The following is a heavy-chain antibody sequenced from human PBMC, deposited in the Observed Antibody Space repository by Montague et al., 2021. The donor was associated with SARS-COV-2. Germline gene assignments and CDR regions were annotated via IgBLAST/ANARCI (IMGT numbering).Heavy chain of an antibody. CDR2: IYHSGST. Sequence: SETLSLTCAVSGGSISSSNWWSWVRQPPGKGLEWIGEIYHSGSTXNHPSLKSRVTISVDKSKNQFSLKLSSVTAADTAVYYCASRGAVAGKVYFQHWGQGTLVTVSS. V-gene: IGHV4-4*02. CDR1: GGSISSSNW. J-gene: IGHJ1*01. CDR3: ASRGAVAGKVYFQH. D-gene: IGHD6-19*01.